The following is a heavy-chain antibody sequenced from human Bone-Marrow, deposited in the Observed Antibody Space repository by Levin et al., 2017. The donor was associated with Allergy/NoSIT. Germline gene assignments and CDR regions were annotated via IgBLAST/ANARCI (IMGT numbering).Heavy chain of an antibody. J-gene: IGHJ4*02. CDR3: ARYSSSGWYSADY. Sequence: GESLKISCKASGYTFTSYGISWVRQAPGQGLEWMGWISAYNGNTNYAQKLQGRVTMTTDTSTSTAYMELRSLRSDDTAVYYCARYSSSGWYSADYWGQGTLVTVSS. CDR2: ISAYNGNT. D-gene: IGHD6-19*01. CDR1: GYTFTSYG. V-gene: IGHV1-18*01.